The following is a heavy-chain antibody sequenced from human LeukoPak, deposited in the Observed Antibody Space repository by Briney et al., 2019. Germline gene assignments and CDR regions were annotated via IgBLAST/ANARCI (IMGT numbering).Heavy chain of an antibody. V-gene: IGHV3-23*01. Sequence: GGSLRLSCAASGFTFSSYAMSWVRQAPGKGLEWVSAISGSGGSTYYADPVKGRFTISRDNSKNTLYLQMNSLRAEDTAVYYCAKGFLPDYYYYMDVWGKGTTVTVSS. D-gene: IGHD1-14*01. CDR1: GFTFSSYA. J-gene: IGHJ6*03. CDR2: ISGSGGST. CDR3: AKGFLPDYYYYMDV.